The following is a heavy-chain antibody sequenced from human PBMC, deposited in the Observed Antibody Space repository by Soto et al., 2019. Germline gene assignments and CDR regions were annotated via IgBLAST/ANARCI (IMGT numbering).Heavy chain of an antibody. Sequence: ASVKVSCKASGYTFTSYAMHXVRQAPGQRLEWMGWINAGNGNTKYSQKFQGRVTITRDTSASTAYMELSSLRSEDTAVYYCARENLPRYCSGGSCYRYFQHWGQGTLVTVSS. CDR1: GYTFTSYA. V-gene: IGHV1-3*01. D-gene: IGHD2-15*01. J-gene: IGHJ1*01. CDR2: INAGNGNT. CDR3: ARENLPRYCSGGSCYRYFQH.